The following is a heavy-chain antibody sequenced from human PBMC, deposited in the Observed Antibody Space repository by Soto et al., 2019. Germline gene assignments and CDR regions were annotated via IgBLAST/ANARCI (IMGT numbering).Heavy chain of an antibody. J-gene: IGHJ4*02. CDR3: ASGIQLWLRRINNGYSG. CDR2: IIPMFGTA. Sequence: VQLVQSGAEVKKPESSVKVSCKAPGGTFSTYAISWVRQAPGQGLEWMGGIIPMFGTANYAQRFQDRVTITADESTNTVHMELSSLRSEDTAVYFCASGIQLWLRRINNGYSGWGQGTLVTVSS. V-gene: IGHV1-69*12. D-gene: IGHD5-18*01. CDR1: GGTFSTYA.